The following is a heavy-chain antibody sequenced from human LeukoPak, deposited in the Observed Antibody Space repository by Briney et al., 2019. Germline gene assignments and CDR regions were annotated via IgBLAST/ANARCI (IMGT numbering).Heavy chain of an antibody. CDR1: GGSINSGGYY. V-gene: IGHV4-31*03. CDR3: ARSSVTMVRGVIYDAFDI. Sequence: SETLSLTCTVSGGSINSGGYYWSWIRHHPGKGLEWIGYIYFRGSTCYNPSLKSRVTISVDTSKNHFSLKLSSVTAADTAVYYCARSSVTMVRGVIYDAFDIWGQGTMVTVSS. J-gene: IGHJ3*02. D-gene: IGHD3-10*01. CDR2: IYFRGST.